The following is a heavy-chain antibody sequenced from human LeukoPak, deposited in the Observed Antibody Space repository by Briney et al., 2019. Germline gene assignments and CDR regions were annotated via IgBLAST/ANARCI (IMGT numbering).Heavy chain of an antibody. V-gene: IGHV3-48*01. J-gene: IGHJ4*02. CDR3: ARAFDY. CDR2: ISSSGSI. CDR1: GFTFSSYD. Sequence: GGSLRLSCAASGFTFSSYDMNRVRQAPGKGLEWVSYISSSGSIYNADSVKGRFTISRDNAKNSLYLQMNSLRAEDAAVYYCARAFDYWGQGTLVTVSS.